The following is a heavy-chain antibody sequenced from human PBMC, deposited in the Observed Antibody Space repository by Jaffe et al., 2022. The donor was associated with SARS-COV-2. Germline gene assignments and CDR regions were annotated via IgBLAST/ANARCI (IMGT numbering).Heavy chain of an antibody. J-gene: IGHJ6*02. Sequence: QVQLQQWGAGQLKASETLSLTCAVYGGSFSGYYWSWIRQPPGKGLEWIGEINHSGSTNYNPSLKSRVTISGDTSKKQLSLKLSSVTAADTAVYYCARHCSDESCYAFWGQGTTVTVSS. D-gene: IGHD2-15*01. CDR1: GGSFSGYY. V-gene: IGHV4-34*01. CDR3: ARHCSDESCYAF. CDR2: INHSGST.